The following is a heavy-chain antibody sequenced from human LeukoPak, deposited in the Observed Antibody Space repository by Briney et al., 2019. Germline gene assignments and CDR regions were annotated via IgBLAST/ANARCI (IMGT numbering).Heavy chain of an antibody. V-gene: IGHV3-48*03. Sequence: GGSLRLSCAASGFTFSSYEMNWVRQAPGKGLEWVSYISSSGSTIYYTDSVKGRFTISRDNARNSLYLQMNNLRAEDTGVYYCARDFYDGFALDYWGQGTLVTVSS. CDR3: ARDFYDGFALDY. J-gene: IGHJ4*02. D-gene: IGHD2/OR15-2a*01. CDR1: GFTFSSYE. CDR2: ISSSGSTI.